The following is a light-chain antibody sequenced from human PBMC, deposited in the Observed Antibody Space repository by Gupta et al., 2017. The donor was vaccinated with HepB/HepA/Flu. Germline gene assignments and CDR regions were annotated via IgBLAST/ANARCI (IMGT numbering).Light chain of an antibody. Sequence: EIVMTQSPATLSVAPGERATLSCRASQNVRSNLGWFQQKPGQAPRPLIYDASSRATGIPARFSGSGSVTEFTLTISSLQSEDFSIYYFQQYNSWPITFGQGTRLEIK. CDR2: DAS. CDR1: QNVRSN. J-gene: IGKJ5*01. V-gene: IGKV3-15*01. CDR3: QQYNSWPIT.